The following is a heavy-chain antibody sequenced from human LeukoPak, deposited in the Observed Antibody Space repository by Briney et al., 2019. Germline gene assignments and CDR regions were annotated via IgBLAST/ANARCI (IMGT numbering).Heavy chain of an antibody. Sequence: SETLSLTCTVSGGYINSYYWTWIRQPPGKELEWIGNIYNSGNTNYNPSLKSRVTISVDTSKNLFSLKLHSVTAADTAVYYCARESGSYLWRSWLNPWGQGTLVTVSS. V-gene: IGHV4-59*01. CDR3: ARESGSYLWRSWLNP. D-gene: IGHD3-16*01. CDR2: IYNSGNT. J-gene: IGHJ5*02. CDR1: GGYINSYY.